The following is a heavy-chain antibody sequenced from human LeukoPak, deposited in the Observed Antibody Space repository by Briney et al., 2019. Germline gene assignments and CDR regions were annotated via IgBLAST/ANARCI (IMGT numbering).Heavy chain of an antibody. D-gene: IGHD3-22*01. CDR3: ARGGHYYDSSGYIRELDY. CDR2: ISSNGGST. J-gene: IGHJ4*02. V-gene: IGHV3-64*01. CDR1: GFTFSSYA. Sequence: PGGSLRLSXAASGFTFSSYAMHWVRQAPGKGLEYVSAISSNGGSTYYANSVKGRFTISRDNSKNTLYLQMGSLRAEDMAVYYCARGGHYYDSSGYIRELDYWGQGTLVTVSS.